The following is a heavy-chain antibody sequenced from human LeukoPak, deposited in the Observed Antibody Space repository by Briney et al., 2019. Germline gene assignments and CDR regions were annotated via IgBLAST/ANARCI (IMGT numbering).Heavy chain of an antibody. J-gene: IGHJ5*02. CDR1: GFTVSSNY. V-gene: IGHV3-53*01. D-gene: IGHD6-13*01. Sequence: AGGSLRLSCAASGFTVSSNYMSWVRQAPGKGLEWVSVIYSGGTTYYADSVKGRFTISRDNSKNTLYLQMNSLRAEDTAVYYCARHSSSWSFDPWGQGTLVTIS. CDR3: ARHSSSWSFDP. CDR2: IYSGGTT.